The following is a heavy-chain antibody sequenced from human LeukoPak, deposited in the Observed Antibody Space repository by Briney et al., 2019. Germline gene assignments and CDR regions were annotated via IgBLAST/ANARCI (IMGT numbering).Heavy chain of an antibody. J-gene: IGHJ5*02. CDR3: ARDLRGSYRPGDWFDP. Sequence: SETLSLTCTVSGYSISSGYYWGWIRQPPGKGLEWIGYIYYSGSTNYNPSLKSRVTISVDTSKNQFSLKLSSVTAADTAVYYCARDLRGSYRPGDWFDPWGQGTLVTVSS. V-gene: IGHV4-61*01. D-gene: IGHD3-16*02. CDR1: GYSISSGYY. CDR2: IYYSGST.